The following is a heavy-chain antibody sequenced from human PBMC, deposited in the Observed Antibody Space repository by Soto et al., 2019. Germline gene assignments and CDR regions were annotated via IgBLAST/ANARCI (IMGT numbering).Heavy chain of an antibody. CDR1: GFTFSSYS. J-gene: IGHJ4*02. V-gene: IGHV3-30-3*01. CDR2: ISSDGSNK. CDR3: ASSRLGELSPY. D-gene: IGHD3-16*02. Sequence: QVQLVESGGGVVQPGRSLRLSCAASGFTFSSYSLDWVRQAPGTGLEWVAGISSDGSNKYYADSVKGRFTISRDNSKNTLYLQMNSLRGEDTAVYYGASSRLGELSPYWGQGTLVTVSS.